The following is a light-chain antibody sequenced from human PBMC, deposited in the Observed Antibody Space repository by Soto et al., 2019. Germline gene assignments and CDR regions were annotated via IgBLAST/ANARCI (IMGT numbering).Light chain of an antibody. Sequence: QSVLTQPASVSGSPGQSITTSCTGTSSDVGGYNHVSWYQHSPGKAPKLILFAVSDRPSGVSHRFSGSKSGNTASLTISGLQAEDEADYYCCSYTSLSTVVFGGGTKLTVL. CDR1: SSDVGGYNH. CDR2: AVS. V-gene: IGLV2-14*01. CDR3: CSYTSLSTVV. J-gene: IGLJ2*01.